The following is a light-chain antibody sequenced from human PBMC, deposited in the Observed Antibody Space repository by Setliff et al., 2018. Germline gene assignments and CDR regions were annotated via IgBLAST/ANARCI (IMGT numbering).Light chain of an antibody. CDR3: SSYTSLSTRV. CDR2: DVD. Sequence: QSALTQPASVSGSPGQSITISCTGSSSDVGGYNYVSWYQQHPGKAPKLIIYDVDYRPSGVSNRFYGSKSGNTASLTISGLQAEDEADYYCSSYTSLSTRVFGTGTKGTVL. CDR1: SSDVGGYNY. V-gene: IGLV2-14*03. J-gene: IGLJ1*01.